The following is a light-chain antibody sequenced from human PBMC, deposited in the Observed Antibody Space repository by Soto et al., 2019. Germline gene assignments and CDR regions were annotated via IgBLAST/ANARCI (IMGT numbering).Light chain of an antibody. Sequence: QSALTQPRSVSGFPGQSVTISCTGTSSDVGAYEYVSWYQQHPGKAPKLIIYDVFKRPSGVPGRFSASKSGNTASLTISGLQADDEADYHCSSQAGSYTLIFGGGTKLTVL. CDR2: DVF. CDR1: SSDVGAYEY. J-gene: IGLJ2*01. V-gene: IGLV2-11*01. CDR3: SSQAGSYTLI.